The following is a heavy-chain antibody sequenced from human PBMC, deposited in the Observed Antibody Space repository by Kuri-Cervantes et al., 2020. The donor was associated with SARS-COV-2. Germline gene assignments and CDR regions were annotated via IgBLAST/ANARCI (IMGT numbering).Heavy chain of an antibody. CDR1: GFTFSNYS. J-gene: IGHJ4*02. Sequence: GESLKISCAASGFTFSNYSMNWVRQAPGKGLEWVSSISSSSSYIYYADSVKGRFTISRDNAKNSLYLQMNSLRAEDTAVYYCARTSTWSIYFDYWGQGTLVTVSS. CDR3: ARTSTWSIYFDY. V-gene: IGHV3-21*01. D-gene: IGHD2-8*02. CDR2: ISSSSSYI.